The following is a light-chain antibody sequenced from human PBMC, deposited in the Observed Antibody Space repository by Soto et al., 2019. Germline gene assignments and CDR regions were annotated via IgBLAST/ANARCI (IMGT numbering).Light chain of an antibody. CDR1: QSLLYSNGYNY. Sequence: DIVMTQSPLSLPVTPGEPASISCRSSQSLLYSNGYNYLDWYQQKPGQPPRLLIYDTFTRATGIPDRFSGSGSGTQFTLTITSLQSEDFAVYYCQHYNSWPLFGPGTKVDIK. CDR3: QHYNSWPL. CDR2: DTF. J-gene: IGKJ3*01. V-gene: IGKV2-28*01.